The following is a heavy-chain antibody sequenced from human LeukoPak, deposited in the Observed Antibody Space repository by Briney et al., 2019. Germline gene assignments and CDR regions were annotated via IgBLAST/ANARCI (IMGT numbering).Heavy chain of an antibody. CDR2: IFFSGST. V-gene: IGHV4-59*01. J-gene: IGHJ4*02. CDR3: ARSPCSMDPRYLDN. Sequence: SETLSLTCTVSGDSMSSYYWSWIRQPPGKGLEWIGYIFFSGSTNYNPSLKSRVTISVDTSKNQFSLKLSSVTAADTAVYYCARSPCSMDPRYLDNWGQGTLVTASS. D-gene: IGHD1-1*01. CDR1: GDSMSSYY.